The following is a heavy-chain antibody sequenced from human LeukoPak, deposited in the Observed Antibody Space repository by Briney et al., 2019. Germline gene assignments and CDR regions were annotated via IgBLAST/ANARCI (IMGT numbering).Heavy chain of an antibody. CDR1: GDSISSYY. V-gene: IGHV4-59*08. J-gene: IGHJ6*02. CDR3: ARSSGSYYLEYGLDV. Sequence: PSETLSLTCTVSGDSISSYYWSWMRQPPGKGLQWIGYIYYSGNTKYNPSLKSRVTISVDTSKNQFSLKLSSVTAADTAVYYCARSSGSYYLEYGLDVWGQGTTVTVSS. CDR2: IYYSGNT. D-gene: IGHD3-10*01.